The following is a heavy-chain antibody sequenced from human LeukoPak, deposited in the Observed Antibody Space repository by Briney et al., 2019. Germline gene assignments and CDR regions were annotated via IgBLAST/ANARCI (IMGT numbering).Heavy chain of an antibody. CDR1: GFTFSSYA. Sequence: GSLRLSCAASGFTFSSYAMHWVRQAPGKGLEWVAVISYDGSNKYYADSVEGRFTISRDNSKNTLYLQMNSLRAEDTAVYYCARQFNMVRGVYPLDYWGQGTLVTVSS. D-gene: IGHD3-10*01. V-gene: IGHV3-30-3*01. CDR2: ISYDGSNK. CDR3: ARQFNMVRGVYPLDY. J-gene: IGHJ4*02.